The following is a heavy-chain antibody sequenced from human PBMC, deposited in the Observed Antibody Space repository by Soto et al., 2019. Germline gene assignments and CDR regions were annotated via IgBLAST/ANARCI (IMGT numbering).Heavy chain of an antibody. CDR3: ARGHYGLDV. J-gene: IGHJ6*02. CDR2: IKGDGSGI. V-gene: IGHV3-7*05. Sequence: EVQLVESGGGLVQPGGSLRLSCAASGFTFSSYWMSWVRQAPGKGLEWVAHIKGDGSGIEFVDSVKARFTISRDNAKNSLFMQMTSLRADDTAVYYCARGHYGLDVWGQGTTVIVSS. CDR1: GFTFSSYW.